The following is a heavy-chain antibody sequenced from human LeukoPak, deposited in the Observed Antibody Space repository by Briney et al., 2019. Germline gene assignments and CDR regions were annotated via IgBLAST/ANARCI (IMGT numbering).Heavy chain of an antibody. J-gene: IGHJ3*02. CDR3: ARGDRSGCDAFDI. V-gene: IGHV1-58*02. CDR2: IVVGSGNT. CDR1: GFTFTSSA. Sequence: SVKVSCKASGFTFTSSAMQWVRQARGQRLEWIGWIVVGSGNTNYAQKFQERVTITRDMSTSTAYMELRSLRSDDTAVYYCARGDRSGCDAFDIWGQGTMVTVSS. D-gene: IGHD3-22*01.